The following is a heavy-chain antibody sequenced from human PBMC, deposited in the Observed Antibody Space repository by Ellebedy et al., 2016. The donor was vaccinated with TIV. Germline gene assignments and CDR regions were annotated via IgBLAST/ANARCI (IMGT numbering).Heavy chain of an antibody. CDR3: SRDDDDILTGRNAMDV. V-gene: IGHV3-48*01. Sequence: GESLKIPCAASGFTFRSYSMNWVRQAPGQGQEWGSYISSRSSTIYYADSVKGRFTISRDNAKNSLYLQMNSLRAEDTAVYYCSRDDDDILTGRNAMDVWGQGTTVTVSS. CDR2: ISSRSSTI. J-gene: IGHJ6*02. D-gene: IGHD3-9*01. CDR1: GFTFRSYS.